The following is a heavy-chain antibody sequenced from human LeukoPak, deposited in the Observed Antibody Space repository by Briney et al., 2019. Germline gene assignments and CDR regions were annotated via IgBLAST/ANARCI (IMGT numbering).Heavy chain of an antibody. Sequence: GGSLRLSCAASGFTFSTYWVHWVRQAPGKGLVWVSRINPDGSRTDYADSVKGRFTISRDNAKNTLYLQMNSLRAEDTAVYYCARGLVGASGDAFDIWGQGTMVTVSS. D-gene: IGHD1-26*01. CDR1: GFTFSTYW. V-gene: IGHV3-74*01. CDR3: ARGLVGASGDAFDI. CDR2: INPDGSRT. J-gene: IGHJ3*02.